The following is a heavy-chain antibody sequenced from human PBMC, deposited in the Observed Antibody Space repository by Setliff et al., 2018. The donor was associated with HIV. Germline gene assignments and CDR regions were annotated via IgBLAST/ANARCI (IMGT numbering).Heavy chain of an antibody. J-gene: IGHJ6*03. CDR2: IYYSGST. V-gene: IGHV4-31*03. CDR3: ARGLNDYTNPSYMDV. D-gene: IGHD4-4*01. CDR1: GDSITSGGYF. Sequence: SETLSLTCTVSGDSITSGGYFWSWIRQHPGKGLEWIGHIYYSGSTYYNPSLKSRVTTLVDTSKNQFSLKLSSVTAADTAMYYCARGLNDYTNPSYMDVWGKGTTVTVSS.